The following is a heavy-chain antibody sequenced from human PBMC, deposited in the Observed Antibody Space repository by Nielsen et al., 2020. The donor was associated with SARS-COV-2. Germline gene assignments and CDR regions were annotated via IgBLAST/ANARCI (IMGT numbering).Heavy chain of an antibody. CDR1: GFTFDDYA. D-gene: IGHD3-22*01. Sequence: GESLKISCAASGFTFDDYAMSWVRQAPGKGLEWVSSISGSASRTFYADSVKGRFTISRDNSKNTLYLQMNSLRAEDTALYYCAKENYYDSSGHYGYYFDYWGQGTLVTVSS. J-gene: IGHJ4*02. V-gene: IGHV3-23*01. CDR3: AKENYYDSSGHYGYYFDY. CDR2: ISGSASRT.